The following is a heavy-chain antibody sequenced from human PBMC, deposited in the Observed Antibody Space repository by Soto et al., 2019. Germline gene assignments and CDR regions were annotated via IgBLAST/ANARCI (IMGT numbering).Heavy chain of an antibody. CDR3: AKGAVYNDGLWLMDH. V-gene: IGHV3-23*01. D-gene: IGHD2-21*01. Sequence: PGGSLRLSCTASGLPHSSFAMMWVRQAPGKGLECVSGIYGNGGGIEYADSVKGRFTISRDNSKNTVYLQMTDLRADDTAVYYCAKGAVYNDGLWLMDHWGQGTQVTVSS. J-gene: IGHJ4*02. CDR1: GLPHSSFA. CDR2: IYGNGGGI.